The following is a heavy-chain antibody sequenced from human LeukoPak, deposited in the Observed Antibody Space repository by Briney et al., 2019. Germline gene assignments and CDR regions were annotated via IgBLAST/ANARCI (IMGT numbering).Heavy chain of an antibody. CDR3: ARGDYYGSGTGTLYHYYYYYMDV. V-gene: IGHV4-4*02. J-gene: IGHJ6*03. CDR2: IYHSGST. CDR1: GGSISSSNW. Sequence: PSGTLSLTCAVSGGSISSSNWWSWIRQPPGKGLEWIGEIYHSGSTNYNPSLKSRVTISVDKSKTQFSLKLSSVTAADTAVYYCARGDYYGSGTGTLYHYYYYYMDVWGKGTTVTISS. D-gene: IGHD3-10*01.